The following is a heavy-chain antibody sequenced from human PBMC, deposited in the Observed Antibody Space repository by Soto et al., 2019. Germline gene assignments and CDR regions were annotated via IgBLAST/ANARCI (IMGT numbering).Heavy chain of an antibody. Sequence: PSGTLSLTCSVSGGSISRGAYFWTWIRQFPGKGLEWIAYISYTGATYYNPSLKSRVTILADTSKNQFSLKLNSVTSADTAVYYCARGGPVSVSPAWQLLGYFDYWGQGTLVTVSS. V-gene: IGHV4-31*03. CDR3: ARGGPVSVSPAWQLLGYFDY. D-gene: IGHD2-15*01. J-gene: IGHJ4*02. CDR2: ISYTGAT. CDR1: GGSISRGAYF.